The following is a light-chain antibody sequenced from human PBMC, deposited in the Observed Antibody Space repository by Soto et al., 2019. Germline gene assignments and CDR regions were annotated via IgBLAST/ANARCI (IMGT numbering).Light chain of an antibody. CDR3: CSYTSHSTLV. J-gene: IGLJ1*01. CDR1: SSDVGGYNF. V-gene: IGLV2-14*01. CDR2: EVS. Sequence: QSVLTQPASVSGSPGQSITVSCTGTSSDVGGYNFVSWYQQHPGKAPKLMIYEVSYRPSGVSNRFSGSKSGNMASLTISGLQAEDEADYYCCSYTSHSTLVFGTGTKLTVL.